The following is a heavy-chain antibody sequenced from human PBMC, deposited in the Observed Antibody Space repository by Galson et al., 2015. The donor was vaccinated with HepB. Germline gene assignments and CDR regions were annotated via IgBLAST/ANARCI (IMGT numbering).Heavy chain of an antibody. V-gene: IGHV4-4*07. CDR1: GGSISSYY. D-gene: IGHD3-10*01. CDR2: IYTSGST. CDR3: ARIRGFVPMAAFDI. J-gene: IGHJ3*02. Sequence: LSLTCTVSGGSISSYYWSWIRQPAGKGLEWIGRIYTSGSTNYNPSLKSRVTMSVDTSKNQFSLKLSSVTAADTAVYYCARIRGFVPMAAFDIWGQGTMVTVSA.